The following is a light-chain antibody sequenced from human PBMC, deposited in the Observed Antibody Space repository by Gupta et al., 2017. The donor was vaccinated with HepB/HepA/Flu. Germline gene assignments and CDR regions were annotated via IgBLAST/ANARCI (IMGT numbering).Light chain of an antibody. Sequence: IVLTPSPATLSLSPWERATLSCRASQSVSSYLAWYQQKPGQAPRLLIYDASNRATGIPARFSGSGSGTDFTLTISSLEPEDFAVYYCQQRSNWPPWTFGQGTKVEIK. CDR1: QSVSSY. J-gene: IGKJ1*01. V-gene: IGKV3-11*01. CDR2: DAS. CDR3: QQRSNWPPWT.